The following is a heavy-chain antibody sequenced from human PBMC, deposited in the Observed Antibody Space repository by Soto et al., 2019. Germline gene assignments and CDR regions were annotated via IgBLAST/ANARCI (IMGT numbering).Heavy chain of an antibody. CDR3: AKGTYDSSGYYTAPDY. V-gene: IGHV3-9*01. D-gene: IGHD3-22*01. CDR1: GFSFDDYA. Sequence: GGSLRLSCAASGFSFDDYAMHWVRQAPGRGLEWVSGITWNSGYIGYADSVKGRFTISKDNAKNALYLKMNSLRPEDTAVYYCAKGTYDSSGYYTAPDYWGQGTLVTVSS. J-gene: IGHJ4*02. CDR2: ITWNSGYI.